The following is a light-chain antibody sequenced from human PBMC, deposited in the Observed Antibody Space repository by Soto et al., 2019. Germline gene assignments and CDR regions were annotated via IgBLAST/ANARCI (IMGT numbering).Light chain of an antibody. J-gene: IGKJ3*01. V-gene: IGKV3-20*01. CDR3: RHLGRSFD. CDR1: QTVTDSY. Sequence: EIVLKQSPRPLSLSPGERATLSCRARQTVTDSYLAWYQQTPGQAPRLLIDGTSNRAAGVPNRGRGAGTETDLTITIRGQEVDDFSSYQCRHLGRSFDFGRGTKVDIK. CDR2: GTS.